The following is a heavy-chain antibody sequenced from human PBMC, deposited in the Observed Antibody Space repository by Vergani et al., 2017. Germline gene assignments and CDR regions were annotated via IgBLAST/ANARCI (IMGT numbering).Heavy chain of an antibody. V-gene: IGHV1-69*11. CDR1: GGTFSNYA. D-gene: IGHD2-15*01. CDR3: ARATCSGGSCYRGFEY. J-gene: IGHJ4*02. Sequence: QVQLVQSGAEVKKPGSSVKVTCKASGGTFSNYALNWVRQAPGQGLEWMGSIIPSLATTIYAQKFQGRVTITADESTSTAYMELSSLKSEDTAVFYCARATCSGGSCYRGFEYWGQGSLITVSS. CDR2: IIPSLATT.